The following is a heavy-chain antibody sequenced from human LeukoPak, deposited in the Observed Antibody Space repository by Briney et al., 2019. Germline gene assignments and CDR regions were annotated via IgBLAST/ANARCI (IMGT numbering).Heavy chain of an antibody. D-gene: IGHD2-21*02. CDR1: GFTFSSYG. V-gene: IGHV3-30*02. CDR2: IRYDGSNK. J-gene: IGHJ3*02. Sequence: GGSLRLSCAASGFTFSSYGMHWVRQAPGKGLEWVAFIRYDGSNKYYADSVKGRFTISRDNSKNTLYLQMNSLRAEDTAVYYCARGAYCGGDCYDGAFDIWGQGTMVTVSS. CDR3: ARGAYCGGDCYDGAFDI.